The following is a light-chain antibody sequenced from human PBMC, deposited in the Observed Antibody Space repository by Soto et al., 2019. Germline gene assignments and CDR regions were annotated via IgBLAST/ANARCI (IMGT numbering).Light chain of an antibody. J-gene: IGKJ4*01. CDR3: QQRRNWLT. CDR2: DAS. V-gene: IGKV3-11*01. Sequence: EIVFTQSPTTLSLSPGERATLSCRASQSVSTYLAWYQQKPGQAPRLPIYDASNRATGIPARFSGSGSGTDFTLTISSLEPEDFAVYYCQQRRNWLTFGGGTKVDI. CDR1: QSVSTY.